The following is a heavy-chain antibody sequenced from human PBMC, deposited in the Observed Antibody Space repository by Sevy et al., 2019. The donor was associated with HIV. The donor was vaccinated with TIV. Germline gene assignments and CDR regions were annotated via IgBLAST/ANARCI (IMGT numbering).Heavy chain of an antibody. D-gene: IGHD3-22*01. CDR2: ISRTSTTT. CDR1: GFTFSTYS. Sequence: GGSLRLSCKASGFTFSTYSMHWVRQAPGKGLEWVSSISRTSTTTHYADSAKGRFTISRDNAKNSLYLQMNSLRDEDTAVYYCAREAYYYDSREENWFDPWGQGTLVTVSS. CDR3: AREAYYYDSREENWFDP. J-gene: IGHJ5*02. V-gene: IGHV3-48*02.